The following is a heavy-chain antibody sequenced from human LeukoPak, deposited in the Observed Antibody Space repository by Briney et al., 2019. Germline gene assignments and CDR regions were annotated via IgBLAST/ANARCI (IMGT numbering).Heavy chain of an antibody. CDR1: GGSISSSSYY. D-gene: IGHD3-3*01. CDR3: ARLNNYDFWSGYYRFDY. CDR2: IYYSGST. J-gene: IGHJ4*02. V-gene: IGHV4-39*01. Sequence: KASETLSLTCTVSGGSISSSSYYWGWIRQPPGKGLEWIGSIYYSGSTYYNPSLKSRVTISVDTSKNQFSLKLSSVTAADTAVYYCARLNNYDFWSGYYRFDYWGQGTLVTVSS.